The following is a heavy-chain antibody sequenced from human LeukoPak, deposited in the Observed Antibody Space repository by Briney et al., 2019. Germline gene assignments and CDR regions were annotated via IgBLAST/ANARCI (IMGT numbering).Heavy chain of an antibody. D-gene: IGHD5-18*01. V-gene: IGHV3-48*03. CDR2: ISESGSAI. CDR1: GFTFSSYE. CDR3: ARDQYNYGYVSWFDP. J-gene: IGHJ5*02. Sequence: GGSLRLSCAASGFTFSSYEMNWVRLAPGKGLEWVSYISESGSAIYYADSVKGRFTISRDNAKNSLYLQMNSLRAEDTAAYYCARDQYNYGYVSWFDPWGQGTLVTVSS.